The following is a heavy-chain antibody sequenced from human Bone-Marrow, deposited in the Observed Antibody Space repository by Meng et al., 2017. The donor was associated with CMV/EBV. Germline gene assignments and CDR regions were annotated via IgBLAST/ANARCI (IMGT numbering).Heavy chain of an antibody. CDR1: GGTFSSYA. D-gene: IGHD6-19*01. J-gene: IGHJ4*02. V-gene: IGHV1-69*12. CDR2: IIPIFGTA. CDR3: ASPIAVAGYYFDY. Sequence: VPLGHAGAKVNKPGSAVRVACKASGGTFSSYAISWVRQAPGQGLEWMGGIIPIFGTANYAQKFQGRVTITADESTSTAYMELSSLRSEDTAVYYCASPIAVAGYYFDYWGQGTLVTVSS.